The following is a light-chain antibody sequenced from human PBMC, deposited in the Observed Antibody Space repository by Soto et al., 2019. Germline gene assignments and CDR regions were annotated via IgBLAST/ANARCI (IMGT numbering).Light chain of an antibody. V-gene: IGKV3-15*01. CDR1: QSVSSN. Sequence: EIVMTQSPATLSVSPGERATLSCRASQSVSSNLAWYQQKPGQAPRLLIYGASTRATGIPARFSGSGSGTEFTLTISSLQSEDFAVYYCQHYYNWPVTFGQGTKLEIK. J-gene: IGKJ2*01. CDR2: GAS. CDR3: QHYYNWPVT.